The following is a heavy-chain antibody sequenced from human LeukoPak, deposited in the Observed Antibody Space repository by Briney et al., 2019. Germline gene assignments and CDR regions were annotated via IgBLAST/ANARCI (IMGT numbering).Heavy chain of an antibody. J-gene: IGHJ6*03. Sequence: ASVRVSCKASGYTFTTYGINWVRQAPGQGLEWMGWISGYNGNTDYAQKFQGRVTMTTDTSTSTAYMELRSLRSDDTAVYYCARDRDEPVYDFWSGHYRYYYYMDVWGRGTTVTVSS. V-gene: IGHV1-18*01. D-gene: IGHD3-3*01. CDR2: ISGYNGNT. CDR3: ARDRDEPVYDFWSGHYRYYYYMDV. CDR1: GYTFTTYG.